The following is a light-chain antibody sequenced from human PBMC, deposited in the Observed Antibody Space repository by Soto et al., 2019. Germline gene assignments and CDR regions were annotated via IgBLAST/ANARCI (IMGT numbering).Light chain of an antibody. V-gene: IGKV1-5*03. Sequence: DIELTQSPSTLSGSAGERVTLSCRASQSISSWLAWYQQKPGKAPKLLIYKASTLKSGIPSRFSGSGSGTEFTLTISSLQPDDFAAYYCQHYNSYSEAFGQGTKVDIK. J-gene: IGKJ1*01. CDR1: QSISSW. CDR3: QHYNSYSEA. CDR2: KAS.